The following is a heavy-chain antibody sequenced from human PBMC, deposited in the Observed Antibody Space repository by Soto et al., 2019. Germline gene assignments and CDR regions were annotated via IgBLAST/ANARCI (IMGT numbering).Heavy chain of an antibody. CDR3: ARDRQQLLGGYYYYYGMDV. CDR1: GFTFSSYD. J-gene: IGHJ6*02. CDR2: IGIAGDP. V-gene: IGHV3-13*05. Sequence: EVQLVESGGGLVQPGGSLRLSCAASGFTFSSYDMHWVRQATGKGLEWVSAIGIAGDPYYPGSVKGRFTISRVNAKNYLYLQMNSLRAGDTAVYYCARDRQQLLGGYYYYYGMDVWGQGTTVTVSS. D-gene: IGHD2-2*01.